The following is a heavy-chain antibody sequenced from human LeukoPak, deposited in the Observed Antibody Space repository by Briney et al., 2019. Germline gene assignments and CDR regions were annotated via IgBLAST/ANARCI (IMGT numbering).Heavy chain of an antibody. CDR2: INHSGST. V-gene: IGHV4-34*01. CDR1: GGSFSDYY. D-gene: IGHD3/OR15-3a*01. CDR3: ARSIKKVGTPYYIDY. Sequence: SETLSLTCAVYGGSFSDYYWSWIRQPPGKGLEWIGEINHSGSTNYNPSLKSRVTISVDTSKNQFSLKLSSVTAADTAVYYCARSIKKVGTPYYIDYWGQGTQVTVSS. J-gene: IGHJ4*02.